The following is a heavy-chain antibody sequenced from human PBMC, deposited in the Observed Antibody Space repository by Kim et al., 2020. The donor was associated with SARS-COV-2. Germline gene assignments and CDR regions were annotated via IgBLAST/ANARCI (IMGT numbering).Heavy chain of an antibody. J-gene: IGHJ6*02. CDR3: ARVAGNTLYYYYYGMDV. D-gene: IGHD5-18*01. V-gene: IGHV1-46*01. Sequence: ASVKVSCKASGYTFTSYYMHWVRQAPGQGLGWMGIINPSGGSTSYAQKFQGRATMTRDTSTSTVYMELSSLRSEDTAVYYCARVAGNTLYYYYYGMDVWGQGTTVTVSS. CDR2: INPSGGST. CDR1: GYTFTSYY.